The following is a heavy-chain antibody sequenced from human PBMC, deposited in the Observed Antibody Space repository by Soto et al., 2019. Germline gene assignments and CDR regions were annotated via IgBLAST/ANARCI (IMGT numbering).Heavy chain of an antibody. V-gene: IGHV4-59*08. CDR3: ATLAVAGTTIDY. D-gene: IGHD6-19*01. J-gene: IGHJ4*02. CDR1: GGSISSYY. Sequence: SETLSLTCTVSGGSISSYYWSWIRQPPGKGLEWIGYIYYSGSTNYSPSLKSRVTISVDTSKNQFSLKLSSVTAADTAVYYCATLAVAGTTIDYWGQGTLVTVSS. CDR2: IYYSGST.